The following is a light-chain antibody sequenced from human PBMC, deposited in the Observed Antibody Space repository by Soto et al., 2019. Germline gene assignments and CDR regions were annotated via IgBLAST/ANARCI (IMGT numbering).Light chain of an antibody. V-gene: IGKV1-27*01. Sequence: DIQMTQSPSSLSVSLGDKVTFTCRASQDISPFLAWYQQKPGKVPHLLIYEASTLHAGVPSRFSGSGSGTEFTLTISSLQPEDVGSYYCQKYDSVPFTFGPGTKVDLK. CDR1: QDISPF. CDR2: EAS. CDR3: QKYDSVPFT. J-gene: IGKJ3*01.